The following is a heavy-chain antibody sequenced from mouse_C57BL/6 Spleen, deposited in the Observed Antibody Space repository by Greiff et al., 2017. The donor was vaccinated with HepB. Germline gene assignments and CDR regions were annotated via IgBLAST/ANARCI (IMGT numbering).Heavy chain of an antibody. CDR1: GYAFSSSW. V-gene: IGHV1-82*01. J-gene: IGHJ2*01. CDR2: IYPGDGDT. CDR3: ARDYYGSSDFDY. Sequence: QVQLKQPGPELVKPGASVKISCKASGYAFSSSWMNWVKQRPGKGLEWIGRIYPGDGDTNYNGKFKGKATLTADKSSSTAYMQLSSLTSEDSAVYFCARDYYGSSDFDYWGQGTTLTVSS. D-gene: IGHD1-1*01.